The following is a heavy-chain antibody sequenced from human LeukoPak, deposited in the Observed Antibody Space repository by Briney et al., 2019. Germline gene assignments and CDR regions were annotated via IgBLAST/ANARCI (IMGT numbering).Heavy chain of an antibody. CDR3: ATSWDIVVVPAIPFDL. CDR2: ISGSGGST. J-gene: IGHJ2*01. CDR1: GFTFSSYA. V-gene: IGHV3-23*01. Sequence: HPGGSLRLSCAASGFTFSSYAMSWVRQAPGKGLEWVSAISGSGGSTYYADSVKGRFTISRDNSKNTLYLQMNSLRAEDTAVYYCATSWDIVVVPAIPFDLWGRGTLVTVSS. D-gene: IGHD2-2*01.